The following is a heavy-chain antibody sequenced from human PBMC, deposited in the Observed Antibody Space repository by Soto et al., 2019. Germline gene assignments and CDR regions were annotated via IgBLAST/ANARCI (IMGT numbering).Heavy chain of an antibody. D-gene: IGHD3-22*01. V-gene: IGHV1-18*01. CDR2: ISAYNGNT. Sequence: QVQLVQSGAEVKKPGASVKVSRKASGYTFTSYGISWVRQAPGKGLEWMGWISAYNGNTNYAQKLQGRVTMTTDTATSTAYMELRSLRSDDTAVYYCARDLGMYYYDRSGYHWCDPWGQGTLVTVSS. CDR1: GYTFTSYG. J-gene: IGHJ5*02. CDR3: ARDLGMYYYDRSGYHWCDP.